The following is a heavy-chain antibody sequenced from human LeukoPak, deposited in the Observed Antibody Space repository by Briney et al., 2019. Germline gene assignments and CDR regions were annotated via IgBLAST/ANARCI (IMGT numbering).Heavy chain of an antibody. CDR2: IRGSGGST. V-gene: IGHV3-23*01. CDR1: GFTFSTYG. CDR3: ARSLETAMALFDY. Sequence: GGTLRLSCVASGFTFSTYGMSWVRQAPGKGLEWVSAIRGSGGSTYYADSVQGRFTISRDNSKNTLYLQMNSLRAEDTAVYYCARSLETAMALFDYWGQGTLVTVSS. D-gene: IGHD5-18*01. J-gene: IGHJ4*02.